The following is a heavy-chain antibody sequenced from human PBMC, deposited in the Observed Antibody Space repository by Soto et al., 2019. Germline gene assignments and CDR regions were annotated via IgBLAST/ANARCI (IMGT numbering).Heavy chain of an antibody. V-gene: IGHV1-58*01. CDR1: GFTFTSSA. CDR2: IVVGSGNT. CDR3: ARGVVLWFGELGGWFDP. D-gene: IGHD3-10*01. J-gene: IGHJ5*02. Sequence: SVKVSCKASGFTFTSSAVQWVRQARGQRLEWIGWIVVGSGNTNYAQKFQERVTMTRNTSISTAYMELSSLRSEDTAVYYCARGVVLWFGELGGWFDPWGQGTLVTVSS.